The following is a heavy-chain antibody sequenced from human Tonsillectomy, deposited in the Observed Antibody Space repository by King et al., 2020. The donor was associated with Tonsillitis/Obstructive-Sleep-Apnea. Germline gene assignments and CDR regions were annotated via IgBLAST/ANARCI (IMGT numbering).Heavy chain of an antibody. CDR3: ARQSRHYWDFDH. J-gene: IGHJ4*02. V-gene: IGHV1-2*04. D-gene: IGHD2-8*02. CDR1: GYTFTGYY. CDR2: VNPNSGGT. Sequence: QLVQSGAEVKKPGASVKVSCKASGYTFTGYYMHWGLQAPGQGLEWMGWVNPNSGGTNYAQKFQGCVTMTRDTSISTAYMELSSLRSDDTAVYFCARQSRHYWDFDHWGQGTLVTVSS.